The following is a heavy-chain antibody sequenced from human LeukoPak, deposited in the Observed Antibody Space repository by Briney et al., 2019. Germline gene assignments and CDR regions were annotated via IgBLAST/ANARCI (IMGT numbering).Heavy chain of an antibody. J-gene: IGHJ4*02. Sequence: ASVKVSCKASGYTFTSYDINWVRQATGQGLEWMGWMNPNSGNTGYAQKFQGRVTITRNTSISTAYMELSSLRSEDTAVYYCAREDDILTGSPDYWGQGTLVTVSS. CDR2: MNPNSGNT. D-gene: IGHD3-9*01. V-gene: IGHV1-8*03. CDR1: GYTFTSYD. CDR3: AREDDILTGSPDY.